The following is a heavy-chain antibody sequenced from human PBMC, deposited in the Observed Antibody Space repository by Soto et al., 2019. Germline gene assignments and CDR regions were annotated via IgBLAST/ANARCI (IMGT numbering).Heavy chain of an antibody. CDR1: GGTFSSHA. J-gene: IGHJ6*02. Sequence: SVKVSCKASGGTFSSHAISGVRQAPGRGLEWMGGIIPIFGTTNYAQNFRARVTITADESTSTAYMELSSLTSEDTAVYYCGSVGYCSSTNCLFYYYHYGMDVWGQGTTVTVSS. V-gene: IGHV1-69*13. D-gene: IGHD2-2*03. CDR3: GSVGYCSSTNCLFYYYHYGMDV. CDR2: IIPIFGTT.